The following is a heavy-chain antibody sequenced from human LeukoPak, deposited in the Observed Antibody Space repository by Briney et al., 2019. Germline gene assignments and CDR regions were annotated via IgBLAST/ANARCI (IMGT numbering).Heavy chain of an antibody. J-gene: IGHJ4*02. Sequence: ASVKVSCKASGYTFTGYGISWVRQAPGQGLEWMGWISAYNGNTNYAQKLQGRVTMTTDTSTSTAYMELRSLRSDDTAVYYCARDTRDFEFASPPGIDYWGQGTLVTVSS. D-gene: IGHD3-3*01. CDR3: ARDTRDFEFASPPGIDY. V-gene: IGHV1-18*01. CDR2: ISAYNGNT. CDR1: GYTFTGYG.